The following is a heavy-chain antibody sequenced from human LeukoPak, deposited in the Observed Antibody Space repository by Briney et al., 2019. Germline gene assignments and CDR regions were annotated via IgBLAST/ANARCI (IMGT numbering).Heavy chain of an antibody. CDR3: AGSETYGDYEGSSFIFDY. D-gene: IGHD4-17*01. V-gene: IGHV1-18*01. Sequence: GASVKVSCKASGYTLTSYGISWVRQAPGQGLEWMGWISAYNGNTNYAQKLQGRVTMTTDTSTSTAYMELRSLRSDDTAVYYCAGSETYGDYEGSSFIFDYWGQGTLVTVSS. J-gene: IGHJ4*02. CDR2: ISAYNGNT. CDR1: GYTLTSYG.